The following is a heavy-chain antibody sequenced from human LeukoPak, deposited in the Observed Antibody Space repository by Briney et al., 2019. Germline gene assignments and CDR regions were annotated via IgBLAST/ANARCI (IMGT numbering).Heavy chain of an antibody. D-gene: IGHD3-22*01. J-gene: IGHJ4*02. CDR1: TESYSDSLSASY. Sequence: SETLSLTCAIYTESYSDSLSASYWSWIRQPPGKGLEWIGSIYYSGSTYYNPSLKSRVTISVDTSKNQFSLKLSSVTAADTAVYYCASSHRLNYYDSSGYDYWGQGTLVTVSS. CDR2: IYYSGST. CDR3: ASSHRLNYYDSSGYDY. V-gene: IGHV4-39*07.